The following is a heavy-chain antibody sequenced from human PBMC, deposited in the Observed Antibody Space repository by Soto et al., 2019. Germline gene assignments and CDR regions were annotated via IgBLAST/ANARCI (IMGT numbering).Heavy chain of an antibody. Sequence: LSETLSLTCAVSGGSISSGGYSWSWIRQPPGKGLEWIGYIYHSGTTYYNPSLKSRVTISVDRSKNQFSLKLSSVTAADTAVYYCARAHYGDYGYGMDVWGQGTTVTVSS. CDR1: GGSISSGGYS. V-gene: IGHV4-30-2*01. J-gene: IGHJ6*02. CDR3: ARAHYGDYGYGMDV. D-gene: IGHD4-17*01. CDR2: IYHSGTT.